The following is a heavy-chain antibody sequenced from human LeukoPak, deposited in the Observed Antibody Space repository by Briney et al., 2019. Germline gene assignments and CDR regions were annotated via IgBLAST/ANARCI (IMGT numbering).Heavy chain of an antibody. V-gene: IGHV3-7*01. CDR2: IKQDGSEK. J-gene: IGHJ4*02. D-gene: IGHD3-3*01. Sequence: GGSLRLSCAASGFTFSSYEMNWVRQAPGKGLEWVANIKQDGSEKYYVDSVKGRFTISRDNAKNSLYLQMNSLRAEDTAVYYCARATKGYYDFWRGQGTLVTVSS. CDR1: GFTFSSYE. CDR3: ARATKGYYDFW.